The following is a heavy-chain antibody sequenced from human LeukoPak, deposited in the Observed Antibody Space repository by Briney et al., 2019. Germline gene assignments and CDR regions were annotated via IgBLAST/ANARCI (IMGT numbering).Heavy chain of an antibody. CDR3: ARPLDEGATYWFDP. D-gene: IGHD3-9*01. J-gene: IGHJ5*02. CDR1: GGSISSSSYY. Sequence: SETLSLTCTVSGGSISSSSYYWGWIRQPPGKGLEWIGSIYYSGSTYYNPSLKSRVTIPVDTSKNQFSLKLSSVTAADTAVYYCARPLDEGATYWFDPWGQGTLVTVSS. V-gene: IGHV4-39*01. CDR2: IYYSGST.